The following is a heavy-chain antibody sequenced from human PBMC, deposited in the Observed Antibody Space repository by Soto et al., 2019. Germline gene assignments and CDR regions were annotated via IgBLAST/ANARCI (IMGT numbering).Heavy chain of an antibody. Sequence: PSETLSLTCTVSGGSIRGYYWSWIRQPPGKGLEWIGYIYYSGSTNYNPSLKSRVTISVDTSKNQFSLKLSSVAAADTAVYYCARNDDYGELFDYWGQGTLVNVSS. CDR3: ARNDDYGELFDY. V-gene: IGHV4-59*01. D-gene: IGHD4-17*01. CDR2: IYYSGST. J-gene: IGHJ4*02. CDR1: GGSIRGYY.